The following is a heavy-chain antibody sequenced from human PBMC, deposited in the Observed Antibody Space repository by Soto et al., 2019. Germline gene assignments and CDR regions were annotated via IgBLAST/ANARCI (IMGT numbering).Heavy chain of an antibody. D-gene: IGHD3-3*01. Sequence: GGSLRLSCAASGFTFSSYEMNWVRQAPGKGLEWVSYISSSGSTIYYADSVKGRFTISRDNAKNSLYLQMNSLRAEDTAVYYCAREGGIETQYYDFWSGPDYWGQGTLVTVSS. J-gene: IGHJ4*02. CDR1: GFTFSSYE. CDR2: ISSSGSTI. CDR3: AREGGIETQYYDFWSGPDY. V-gene: IGHV3-48*03.